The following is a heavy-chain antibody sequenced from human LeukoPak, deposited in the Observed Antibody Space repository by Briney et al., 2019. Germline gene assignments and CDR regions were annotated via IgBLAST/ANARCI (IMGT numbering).Heavy chain of an antibody. V-gene: IGHV3-64D*06. J-gene: IGHJ3*02. CDR2: ISSNGGST. CDR1: GFTFSSYA. Sequence: GGSLRLSCSASGFTFSSYAMHWVRQAPGKGLEYVSAISSNGGSTYYADSVKGRFTISRDNSKNTLYLQMSSLRADDTAVYYCASSIAVASGAFDIWGQGTMITVSS. CDR3: ASSIAVASGAFDI. D-gene: IGHD6-19*01.